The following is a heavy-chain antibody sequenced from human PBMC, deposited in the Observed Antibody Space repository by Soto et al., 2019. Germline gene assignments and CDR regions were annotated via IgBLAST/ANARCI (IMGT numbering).Heavy chain of an antibody. V-gene: IGHV1-2*02. J-gene: IGHJ4*02. CDR3: ARVKGVGATWGLDY. CDR1: GYTFTGYY. CDR2: INPNSGGT. Sequence: ASVKVSCKASGYTFTGYYMHWVRQAPGQGLEWMGWINPNSGGTNYAQKFQSRVTMTRDTSNSTAYMELSRLKSDDTAVYYCARVKGVGATWGLDYWGQGTLVTVSS. D-gene: IGHD1-26*01.